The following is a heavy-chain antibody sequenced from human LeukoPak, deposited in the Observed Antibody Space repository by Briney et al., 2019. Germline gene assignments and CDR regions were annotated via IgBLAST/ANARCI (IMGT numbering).Heavy chain of an antibody. CDR1: GFTFSSCE. V-gene: IGHV3-48*03. CDR2: IGSSGSTI. CDR3: AREDYFDTSGFRGGYYYYGMDV. D-gene: IGHD3-22*01. Sequence: GGSLRLSCAASGFTFSSCEMNWVRQAPGKGLEWVSSIGSSGSTIYYADSVKGRFTISRDNAKNSLYLQMNTLRAEDTAVYFCAREDYFDTSGFRGGYYYYGMDVWGQGTTVTVSS. J-gene: IGHJ6*02.